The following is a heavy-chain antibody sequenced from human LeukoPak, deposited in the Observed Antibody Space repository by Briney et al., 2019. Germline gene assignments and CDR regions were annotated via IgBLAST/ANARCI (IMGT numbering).Heavy chain of an antibody. V-gene: IGHV4-34*01. CDR3: AREVQVSGGFDY. Sequence: PSETLSLTCAVYGGSFSGYYWSWIRQPPGKGLEWIGEINHSGSTNYNPSLKSRVTISVDTSKNQFSLKLSSVTAADTAVYYCAREVQVSGGFDYWGQGTLVTVSS. J-gene: IGHJ4*02. CDR2: INHSGST. D-gene: IGHD1-26*01. CDR1: GGSFSGYY.